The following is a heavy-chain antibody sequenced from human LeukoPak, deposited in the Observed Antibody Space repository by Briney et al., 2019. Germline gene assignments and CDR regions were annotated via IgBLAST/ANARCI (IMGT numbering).Heavy chain of an antibody. CDR1: GYTFTGYY. J-gene: IGHJ6*04. Sequence: GASVKVSRKASGYTFTGYYMHWVRQAPGQGLEWMGWINPNSGGTNYAQKFQGRVTMTRDTSISTAYMELSRLRSDDTAVYYCARGPDYDFWSGYPEVWGKGTTVTVSS. CDR3: ARGPDYDFWSGYPEV. V-gene: IGHV1-2*02. D-gene: IGHD3-3*01. CDR2: INPNSGGT.